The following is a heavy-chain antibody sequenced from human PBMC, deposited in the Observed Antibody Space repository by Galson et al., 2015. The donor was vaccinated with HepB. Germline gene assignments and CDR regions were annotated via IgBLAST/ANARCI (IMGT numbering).Heavy chain of an antibody. CDR2: ISSNGGST. CDR3: VKVSYGGNCFDY. CDR1: GFTFSSYA. D-gene: IGHD4-23*01. V-gene: IGHV3-64D*06. Sequence: SLRLSCAASGFTFSSYAMHWVRQAPGKGLEYVSAISSNGGSTYYADPVKGRFTISRDNSKNTLYLQMSSLRAEDTAVYYCVKVSYGGNCFDYWGQGTLVTVSS. J-gene: IGHJ4*02.